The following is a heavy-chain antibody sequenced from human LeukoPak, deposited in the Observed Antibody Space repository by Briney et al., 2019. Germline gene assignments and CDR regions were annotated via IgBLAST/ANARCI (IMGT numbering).Heavy chain of an antibody. Sequence: SETLSLTCTVSGSSISSGDYYWSWIRQPPGTGLEWIGYIYYSGSTYYNPSLKSRVTISVDTSKNQFSLKLSSVTAADTAVYYCARLGGYSYGSSYYFDYWGQGTLVTVSS. CDR3: ARLGGYSYGSSYYFDY. CDR2: IYYSGST. CDR1: GSSISSGDYY. V-gene: IGHV4-30-4*01. D-gene: IGHD5-18*01. J-gene: IGHJ4*02.